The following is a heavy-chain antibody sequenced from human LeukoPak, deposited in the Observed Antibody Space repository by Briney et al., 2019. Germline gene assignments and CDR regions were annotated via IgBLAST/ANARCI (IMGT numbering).Heavy chain of an antibody. CDR1: GGSISSYY. CDR3: ARLRRVPAATTIKSYYYYYGMDV. J-gene: IGHJ6*02. V-gene: IGHV4-59*08. Sequence: PSETLSLTCTVSGGSISSYYWSWIRQPPGKGLEWIGYIYYSGSTNYNPSLKSRVTISVDTSKNQFSLKLSSVTAADTAVYYCARLRRVPAATTIKSYYYYYGMDVWGQGTTVTVSS. CDR2: IYYSGST. D-gene: IGHD2-2*01.